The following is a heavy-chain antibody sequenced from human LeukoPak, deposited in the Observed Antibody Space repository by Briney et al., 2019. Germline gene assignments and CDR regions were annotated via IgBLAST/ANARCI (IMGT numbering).Heavy chain of an antibody. J-gene: IGHJ4*02. CDR1: GYTFTSHD. CDR3: ARALDTAMVYYFDY. CDR2: MNPNSGYT. V-gene: IGHV1-8*01. D-gene: IGHD5-18*01. Sequence: ASVKVSCKASGYTFTSHDINWVRQATGQGLEWMGWMNPNSGYTSYAQKFQGRVTMTGDTSTSTVYMELSSLRSEDTAVYYCARALDTAMVYYFDYWGQGTLVTVSS.